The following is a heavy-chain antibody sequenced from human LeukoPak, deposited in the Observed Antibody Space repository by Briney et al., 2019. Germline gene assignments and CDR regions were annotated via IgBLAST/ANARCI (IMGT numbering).Heavy chain of an antibody. V-gene: IGHV3-23*01. D-gene: IGHD2-21*01. Sequence: GGSLRLSCAGSGFTFSFYGMSWVRQAPGKGLEWVSGISGSDGSTYYADSVKGRLTISRDNSINTLSLQMNSLKTEDTGIYYCTRDLFGDLFRTLDYWGQGTLVTVSS. CDR2: ISGSDGST. CDR1: GFTFSFYG. J-gene: IGHJ4*02. CDR3: TRDLFGDLFRTLDY.